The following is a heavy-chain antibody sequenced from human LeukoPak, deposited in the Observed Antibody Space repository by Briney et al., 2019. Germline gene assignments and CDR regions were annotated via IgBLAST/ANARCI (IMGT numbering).Heavy chain of an antibody. CDR3: AELGITMIGGV. CDR2: ISSSGRTM. V-gene: IGHV3-48*03. Sequence: GGSLRLSCAASGFIFSSYEMSWVRQAPGKGLEWVSYISSSGRTMYYADSVKGRFTISRDNAKNSLYLQMNSLRAEDTAVYYCAELGITMIGGVWGKGTTVTISS. CDR1: GFIFSSYE. D-gene: IGHD3-10*02. J-gene: IGHJ6*04.